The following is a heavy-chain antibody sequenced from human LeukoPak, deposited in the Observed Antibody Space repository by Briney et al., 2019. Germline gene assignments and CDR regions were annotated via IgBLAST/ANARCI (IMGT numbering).Heavy chain of an antibody. CDR3: ARDFDGPRASDY. CDR1: GFTFSYFW. J-gene: IGHJ4*02. V-gene: IGHV3-74*01. Sequence: RSGGSLRLSCAASGFTFSYFWMHWFRQTPGKGLVWVSCINTDGSYSTYADSVKGRFTISRDNVRNTLYLQMNSLRAEDSAVYYCARDFDGPRASDYWGQGIPVTVSS. D-gene: IGHD4-17*01. CDR2: INTDGSYS.